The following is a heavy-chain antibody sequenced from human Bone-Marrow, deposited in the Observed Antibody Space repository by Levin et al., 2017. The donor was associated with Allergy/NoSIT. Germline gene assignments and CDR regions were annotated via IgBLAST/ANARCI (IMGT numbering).Heavy chain of an antibody. CDR2: ISTTSSTI. J-gene: IGHJ4*02. D-gene: IGHD3-9*01. CDR3: ARDHLTIFSLYFDY. Sequence: PGGSLRLSCAASGFTFSSHSMNWVRQAPGKGLEWVSYISTTSSTIYYADSVKGRFTISRDNAKNSLYLQMNSLRDEDTAVYYCARDHLTIFSLYFDYWGPGTLVTVSS. V-gene: IGHV3-48*02. CDR1: GFTFSSHS.